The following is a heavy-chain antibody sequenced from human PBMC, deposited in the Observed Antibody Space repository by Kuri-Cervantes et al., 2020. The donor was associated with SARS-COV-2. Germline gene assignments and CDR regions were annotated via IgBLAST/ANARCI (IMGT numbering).Heavy chain of an antibody. D-gene: IGHD5-18*01. CDR3: ARVGRYSYGFDY. V-gene: IGHV3-74*01. CDR2: INSDGSST. J-gene: IGHJ4*02. CDR1: GYSFTSYW. Sequence: SCKGSGYSFTSYWMHWVRQAPGKGLVWVSRINSDGSSTSYADSVKGRFTISRDNAKDTLYLQMNSLRAEDTAVYYCARVGRYSYGFDYWGQGTLVTVSS.